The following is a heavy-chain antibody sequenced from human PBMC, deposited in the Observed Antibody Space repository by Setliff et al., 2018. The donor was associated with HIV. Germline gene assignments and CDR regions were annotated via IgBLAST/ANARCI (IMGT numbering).Heavy chain of an antibody. CDR3: ARDGCDGNRCYLYNWFDP. CDR2: INAGNGNA. CDR1: GYTFTGYA. V-gene: IGHV1-3*01. Sequence: ASVKVSCKASGYTFTGYAMHWVRQAPGQRLEWMGWINAGNGNAKYSPKFQGKITITRDTSASTAFMELSSLTSEDTAVYFCARDGCDGNRCYLYNWFDPWGQGTLVTVSS. D-gene: IGHD2-15*01. J-gene: IGHJ5*02.